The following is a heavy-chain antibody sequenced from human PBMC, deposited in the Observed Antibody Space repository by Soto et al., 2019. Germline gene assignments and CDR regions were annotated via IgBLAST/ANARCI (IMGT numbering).Heavy chain of an antibody. D-gene: IGHD2-15*01. CDR3: GRVLVGATGHTDSDS. CDR1: GGSIYRSGYY. V-gene: IGHV4-39*01. Sequence: LSLTCTVSGGSIYRSGYYWGWIRQPPGRGLEWIGNIDYNGVTYSNPSLKSRVTISRDTSKNQFSLKLTSVTAADTALYYCGRVLVGATGHTDSDSWGPGTLVTVSS. J-gene: IGHJ4*02. CDR2: IDYNGVT.